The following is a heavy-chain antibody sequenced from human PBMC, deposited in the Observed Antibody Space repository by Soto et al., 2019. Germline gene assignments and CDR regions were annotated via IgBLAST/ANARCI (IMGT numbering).Heavy chain of an antibody. V-gene: IGHV4-59*01. CDR2: ISYTGST. J-gene: IGHJ6*02. CDR3: AREGVAAHYYYYGMDV. D-gene: IGHD2-15*01. Sequence: KPSETLSLTCTVSGDSIRSYYWSWIRQPPGKGLEWIGYISYTGSTHYNPSLKSRVTISADTSKNQFSLKLSSVTTADTALYYCAREGVAAHYYYYGMDVWGQGSTVT. CDR1: GDSIRSYY.